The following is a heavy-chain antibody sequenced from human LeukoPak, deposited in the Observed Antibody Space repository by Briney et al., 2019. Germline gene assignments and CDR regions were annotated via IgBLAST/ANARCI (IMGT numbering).Heavy chain of an antibody. Sequence: GGSLRLSCAASAASGFTFSSFIMNWVRQAPGKGLEWVSYISNGNSPIYYADSVKGRFTISRDNSKNTLYLQMNSLRAEDTAVYYCAKTIQLWSPYYFDYWGQGTLVTVSS. CDR1: GFTFSSFI. CDR2: ISNGNSPI. D-gene: IGHD5-18*01. V-gene: IGHV3-48*01. J-gene: IGHJ4*02. CDR3: AKTIQLWSPYYFDY.